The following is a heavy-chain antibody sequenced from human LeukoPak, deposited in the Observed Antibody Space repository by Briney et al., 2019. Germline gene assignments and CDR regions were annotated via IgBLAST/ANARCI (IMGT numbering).Heavy chain of an antibody. D-gene: IGHD3-10*01. CDR3: ARQFSYASGRGYMDV. J-gene: IGHJ6*02. CDR2: IYYSGST. CDR1: GGSITTTTYY. Sequence: SETLSLTCTVSGGSITTTTYYWDWIRQPPGKGLEWIGSIYYSGSTYYNPSLKSRVTISVDTSKNQFSLKLSSVTATDTAVYHCARQFSYASGRGYMDVWGQGTTVTVSS. V-gene: IGHV4-39*01.